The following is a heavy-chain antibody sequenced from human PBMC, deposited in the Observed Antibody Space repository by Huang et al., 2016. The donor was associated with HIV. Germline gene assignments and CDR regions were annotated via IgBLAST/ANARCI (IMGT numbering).Heavy chain of an antibody. D-gene: IGHD3-22*01. CDR1: GYSFTTSW. CDR2: VYTGDSDT. J-gene: IGHJ4*02. Sequence: VQLVQSGAQVKKHGESLRISCKASGYSFTTSWIGWVRQMPGKGLAWIGIVYTGDSDTRYSPSCEGQVTISADRSNDTAYLQWSSLKASDTAIYYCARHGSPPRYDRSGYYYITDWGRETWSPSPQ. CDR3: ARHGSPPRYDRSGYYYITD. V-gene: IGHV5-51*01.